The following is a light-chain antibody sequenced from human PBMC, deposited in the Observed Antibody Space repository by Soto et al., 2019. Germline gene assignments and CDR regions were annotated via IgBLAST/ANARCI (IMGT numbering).Light chain of an antibody. CDR1: SSDVGVYNY. CDR2: DVS. V-gene: IGLV2-11*01. CDR3: CSYAGSYTLYV. Sequence: QSALTQPRSVSGSPGQSVTISCTGTSSDVGVYNYVSWYQQHPGKAPKLMIYDVSKRPSGVPDRSSGSKSGNTASLTISGLQAEDEADYYCCSYAGSYTLYVFGTGTKVTVL. J-gene: IGLJ1*01.